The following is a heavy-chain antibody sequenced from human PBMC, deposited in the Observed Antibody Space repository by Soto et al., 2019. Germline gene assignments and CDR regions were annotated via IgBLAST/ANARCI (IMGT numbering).Heavy chain of an antibody. J-gene: IGHJ3*02. CDR3: ARRGVQDAFDI. CDR2: IYPGDSHT. Sequence: GESLKISCKGSGYSFTSYWIGWVRQMPGKGLEWMGIIYPGDSHTRYSPSFQGQVTISADKSINTAYLQWSSLKASDTAIYYCARRGVQDAFDIWGQGTMVTVSS. D-gene: IGHD1-1*01. CDR1: GYSFTSYW. V-gene: IGHV5-51*01.